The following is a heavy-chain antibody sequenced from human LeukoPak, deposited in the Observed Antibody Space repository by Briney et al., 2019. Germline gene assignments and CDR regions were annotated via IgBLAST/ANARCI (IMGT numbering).Heavy chain of an antibody. J-gene: IGHJ4*02. CDR2: IGSGGST. CDR3: ARDIGGVATEYYFDY. Sequence: IGSGGSTYSAPSVQPRFTIFRDNAKNSLFLQMNSLTPEATAVYYCARDIGGVATEYYFDYWGQGTLVTVSS. V-gene: IGHV3-11*01. D-gene: IGHD3-16*01.